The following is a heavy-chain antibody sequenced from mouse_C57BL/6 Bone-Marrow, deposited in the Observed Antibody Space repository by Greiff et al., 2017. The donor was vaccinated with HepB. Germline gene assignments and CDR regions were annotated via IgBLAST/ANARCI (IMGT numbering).Heavy chain of an antibody. V-gene: IGHV1-9*01. CDR3: ARSEDYGNFYYFDY. Sequence: VQLLESGAELMKPGASVKLSCTASGYTFTGYWIEWVKQRPGHGLEWIGEILPGSGSTNYNEKFKGQATFTADTTSNTDYMQHSSLTTEDSAIYYCARSEDYGNFYYFDYWGQGTTLTVSS. CDR2: ILPGSGST. D-gene: IGHD2-1*01. J-gene: IGHJ2*01. CDR1: GYTFTGYW.